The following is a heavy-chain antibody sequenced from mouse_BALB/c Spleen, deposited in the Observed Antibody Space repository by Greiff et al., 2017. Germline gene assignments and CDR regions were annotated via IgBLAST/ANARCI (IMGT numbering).Heavy chain of an antibody. V-gene: IGHV1-80*01. D-gene: IGHD2-3*01. CDR3: ARTGDGYPYAMDY. CDR2: IYPGDGDT. J-gene: IGHJ4*01. CDR1: GYAFSSYW. Sequence: QVQLQQSGAELVRPGSSVKISCKASGYAFSSYWMNWVKQRPGQGLEWIGQIYPGDGDTNYNGKFKGKATLTADKSSSTAYMQLSSLTSEDSAVYFCARTGDGYPYAMDYWGQGTSVTVSS.